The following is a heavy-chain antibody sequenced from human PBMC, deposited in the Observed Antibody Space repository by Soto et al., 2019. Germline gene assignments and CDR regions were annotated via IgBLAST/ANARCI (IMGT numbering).Heavy chain of an antibody. V-gene: IGHV2-26*01. CDR1: GFSLSNARMG. CDR3: SRTRQDYDILTGYLIYWYFDL. D-gene: IGHD3-9*01. Sequence: SGPTLVNPTETLTLTCTVSGFSLSNARMGVSWIRQPPGKALEWLAHIFSNDEKSYSTSLKSRLTISKDTSKSQVILTITNMDPVDAATYYCSRTRQDYDILTGYLIYWYFDLWGRVTLVTVSS. CDR2: IFSNDEK. J-gene: IGHJ2*01.